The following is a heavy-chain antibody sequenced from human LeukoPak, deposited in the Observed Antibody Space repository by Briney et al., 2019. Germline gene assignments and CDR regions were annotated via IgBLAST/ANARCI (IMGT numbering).Heavy chain of an antibody. CDR1: GFTLSSYW. CDR3: ARLYCGGGGRCDSYFEY. Sequence: QPVGSLRLSCAASGFTLSSYWMSWVRQAPGEGLEWVAKINQDGSAKLYVDSVKGRFTISRDNAKNSLYLQMNSLRGEDTAVYYCARLYCGGGGRCDSYFEYWSQGNLVTVSS. CDR2: INQDGSAK. D-gene: IGHD2-21*01. V-gene: IGHV3-7*05. J-gene: IGHJ4*02.